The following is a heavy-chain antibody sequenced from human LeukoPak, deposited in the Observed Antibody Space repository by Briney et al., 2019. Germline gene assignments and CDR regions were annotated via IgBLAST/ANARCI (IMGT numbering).Heavy chain of an antibody. Sequence: GGSLRLSCTASGFTFGDYAMSWFRQAPGKGLEWVGFIRSKAYGGTTEYAASVKGRFTISRDDSKSIAYLQMNSLKTEDTAVYYCTRVSSWKGIDYWGQGTLVTVFS. J-gene: IGHJ4*02. CDR2: IRSKAYGGTT. CDR3: TRVSSWKGIDY. CDR1: GFTFGDYA. D-gene: IGHD6-13*01. V-gene: IGHV3-49*03.